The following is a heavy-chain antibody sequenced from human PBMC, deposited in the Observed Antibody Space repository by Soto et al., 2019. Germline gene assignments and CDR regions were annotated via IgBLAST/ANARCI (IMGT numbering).Heavy chain of an antibody. V-gene: IGHV4-39*01. D-gene: IGHD6-19*01. J-gene: IGHJ4*02. CDR3: ATLPKQWLAFDY. Sequence: SETLSLTCTVSDGSISSSSYYWGWIRQPPGKGLEWIANIYYSGSTYYNPSLKSRVTISLDTSKNQFSLKLSSVTAADTAVYYCATLPKQWLAFDYWGQGTLVTVSS. CDR1: DGSISSSSYY. CDR2: IYYSGST.